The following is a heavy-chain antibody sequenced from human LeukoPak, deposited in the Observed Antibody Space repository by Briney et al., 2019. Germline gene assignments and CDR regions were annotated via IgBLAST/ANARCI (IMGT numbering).Heavy chain of an antibody. Sequence: GGSLRLSCAASGFTFSSYAMSWVRQAPGKGLEWVSAISDSGGGTYYADSVKGRFTISRDNSKNTLYLQMNSLRAEDTAVYYCARDASYYDILTGEYYFDYWGQGTLVTVSS. CDR2: ISDSGGGT. CDR3: ARDASYYDILTGEYYFDY. V-gene: IGHV3-23*01. J-gene: IGHJ4*02. CDR1: GFTFSSYA. D-gene: IGHD3-9*01.